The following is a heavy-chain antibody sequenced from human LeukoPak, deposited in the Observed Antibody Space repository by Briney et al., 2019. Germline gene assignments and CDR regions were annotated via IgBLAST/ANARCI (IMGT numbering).Heavy chain of an antibody. V-gene: IGHV3-74*01. CDR1: GFTFSNYW. D-gene: IGHD6-25*01. CDR2: INPDGTTT. Sequence: GGSLRLSCEASGFTFSNYWMFWVRQAPGEGLLWLSHINPDGTTTDYVDSVKGRFTVSRDNAQNTLFLQMNSLRAEDTAVYYCTRDLRLTVDQWGQGTLVTVSS. CDR3: TRDLRLTVDQ. J-gene: IGHJ5*02.